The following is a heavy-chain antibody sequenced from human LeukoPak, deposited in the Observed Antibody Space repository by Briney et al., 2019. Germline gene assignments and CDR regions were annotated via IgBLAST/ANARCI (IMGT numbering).Heavy chain of an antibody. V-gene: IGHV3-23*01. D-gene: IGHD1-26*01. Sequence: GGSLRLSCAASGFTFRSYTMSWVRQTPGKGLEWVSTISGSGGSTYLADSVKGRFTISRDNSKNTLYLQMNSLRAEDTAVYYCAKGKGMIVGNYYFDYWGQGTLVTVSS. J-gene: IGHJ4*02. CDR2: ISGSGGST. CDR3: AKGKGMIVGNYYFDY. CDR1: GFTFRSYT.